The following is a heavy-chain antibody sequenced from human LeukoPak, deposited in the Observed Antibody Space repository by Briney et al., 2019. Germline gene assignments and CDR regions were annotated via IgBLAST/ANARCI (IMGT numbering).Heavy chain of an antibody. V-gene: IGHV3-21*01. D-gene: IGHD1-26*01. CDR1: GFTFSSYS. J-gene: IGHJ4*02. CDR2: ISSSSSYI. Sequence: GGSLRLSCAGSGFTFSSYSMNWVRQAPGKGLEWVSSISSSSSYIYYADSVKGRFTISRDNAKNSLYLQMNSLRAEDTAVYYCATPGSGSYHDCLNYWGQGTLVTVSS. CDR3: ATPGSGSYHDCLNY.